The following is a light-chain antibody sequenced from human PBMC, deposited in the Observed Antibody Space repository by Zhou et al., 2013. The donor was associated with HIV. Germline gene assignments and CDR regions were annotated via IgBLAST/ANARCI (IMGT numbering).Light chain of an antibody. Sequence: QYVLTQSPSVSGTPGQRVSISCSGSSSNVGSNAVNWYQQVPGTAPKLLIYSNNQWPSGVPDRFSGSKSGTSASLDISGLQSEDEADYYCAAWDDSLNEVVFGGGTKLTV. CDR1: SSNVGSNA. CDR2: SNN. J-gene: IGLJ2*01. CDR3: AAWDDSLNEVV. V-gene: IGLV1-44*01.